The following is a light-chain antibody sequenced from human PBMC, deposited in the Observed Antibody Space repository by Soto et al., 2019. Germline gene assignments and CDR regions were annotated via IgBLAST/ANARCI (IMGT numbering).Light chain of an antibody. V-gene: IGKV3-15*01. CDR2: GAS. CDR3: QQYNNWPPWT. CDR1: ESVFTN. Sequence: EIVMTQSPATLSVSLGERVTLSCRASESVFTNLAWYQQKPGQAPRLLISGASTRATGIPARFSGSGSGTDFTLTISSLQSEDFAVYYCQQYNNWPPWTFGQGTKVEIK. J-gene: IGKJ1*01.